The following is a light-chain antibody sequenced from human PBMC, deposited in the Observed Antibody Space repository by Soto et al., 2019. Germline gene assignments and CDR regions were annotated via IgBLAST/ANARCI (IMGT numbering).Light chain of an antibody. Sequence: QSALTQPASVSGSPGQSITISCTGTSSDVGLYNYVSWYQQHPGKAPKLMIYDVNNRPSGVSNRFSGSKSGNTASLTISGLRAEDEADYYCKSYTSSSTYVFGTGTKVTVL. J-gene: IGLJ1*01. CDR2: DVN. V-gene: IGLV2-14*01. CDR3: KSYTSSSTYV. CDR1: SSDVGLYNY.